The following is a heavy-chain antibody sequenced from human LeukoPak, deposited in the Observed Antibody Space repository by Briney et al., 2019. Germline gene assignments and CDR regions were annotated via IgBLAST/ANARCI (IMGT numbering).Heavy chain of an antibody. CDR3: ARDTGYDSSGNDDY. CDR2: INHSGST. Sequence: SETLSLTCAVYGGSFSGYYWSWIRQPPGKGLEWIGEINHSGSTNYNPSLKSRVTISVDTSKNQFSLKLSSVTAADTAVYYCARDTGYDSSGNDDYWGQGTLVTVSS. D-gene: IGHD3-22*01. V-gene: IGHV4-34*01. CDR1: GGSFSGYY. J-gene: IGHJ4*02.